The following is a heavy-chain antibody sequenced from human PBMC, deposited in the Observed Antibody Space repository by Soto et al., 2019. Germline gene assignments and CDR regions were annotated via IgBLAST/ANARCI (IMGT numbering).Heavy chain of an antibody. D-gene: IGHD3-10*01. V-gene: IGHV4-39*01. CDR3: ARGFFRDGSGSYYYYGMDV. CDR2: IYYSGST. J-gene: IGHJ6*02. Sequence: SETLSLTCTVSGGSISSSSYYWGWIRQPPGKGLEWIGSIYYSGSTYYNPSLKSRVTISVDTSKNQFSLKLSSVTAADTAVYYCARGFFRDGSGSYYYYGMDVWGQGTTVTVSS. CDR1: GGSISSSSYY.